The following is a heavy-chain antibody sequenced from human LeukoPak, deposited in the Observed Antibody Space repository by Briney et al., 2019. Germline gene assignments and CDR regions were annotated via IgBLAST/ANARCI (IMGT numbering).Heavy chain of an antibody. Sequence: GGSLRLSCAASGFTFSGYGMHWVRQAPGKGLEWVAIIYDDGSNKYYADSVEGGFTISRDNPKNTLYLQMNSLRAEDTAVYYCTTIVGAVDYWGQGTLVTVSS. CDR2: IYDDGSNK. D-gene: IGHD1-26*01. CDR3: TTIVGAVDY. J-gene: IGHJ4*02. CDR1: GFTFSGYG. V-gene: IGHV3-33*03.